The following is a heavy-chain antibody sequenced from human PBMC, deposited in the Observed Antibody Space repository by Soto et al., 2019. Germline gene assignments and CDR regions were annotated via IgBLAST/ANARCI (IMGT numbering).Heavy chain of an antibody. CDR2: ISGSGGST. CDR3: AKGPRYYYGSGSSIFDY. CDR1: GFTFSSYA. D-gene: IGHD3-10*01. J-gene: IGHJ4*02. V-gene: IGHV3-23*01. Sequence: PXGSLRLSCAASGFTFSSYAMSWVRQAPGKGLEWVSAISGSGGSTYYADSVKGRFTISRDNSKNTLYLQMNSLRAEDTAVYYCAKGPRYYYGSGSSIFDYWGQGTLVTVSS.